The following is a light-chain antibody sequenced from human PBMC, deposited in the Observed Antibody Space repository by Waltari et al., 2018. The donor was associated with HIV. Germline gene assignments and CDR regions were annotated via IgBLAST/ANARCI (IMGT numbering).Light chain of an antibody. CDR2: GNN. V-gene: IGLV1-40*01. Sequence: QSVLTQPPSVSGAPGQRVTICCTGSSSNIGAGYDVHWYQQLPGTAPKLLIYGNNNRPSGVPDRFSGSKSGTSASLAITGLQAEDEADYYCQSYDSSLSGVFGTGTKVTVL. J-gene: IGLJ1*01. CDR3: QSYDSSLSGV. CDR1: SSNIGAGYD.